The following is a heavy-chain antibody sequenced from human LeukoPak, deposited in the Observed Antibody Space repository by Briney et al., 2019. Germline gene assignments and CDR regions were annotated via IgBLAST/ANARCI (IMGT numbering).Heavy chain of an antibody. CDR3: ASVSDWFDP. Sequence: SGTLSLTCTVSGGSISSSSYYWGWIRQPPGKGLEWIGSIYYSGSTYYNPSLKSRVTISVDTSKNQFSLKLSSATAADTAVYYCASVSDWFDPWGQGTLVTVSS. J-gene: IGHJ5*02. CDR2: IYYSGST. D-gene: IGHD2-8*01. V-gene: IGHV4-39*01. CDR1: GGSISSSSYY.